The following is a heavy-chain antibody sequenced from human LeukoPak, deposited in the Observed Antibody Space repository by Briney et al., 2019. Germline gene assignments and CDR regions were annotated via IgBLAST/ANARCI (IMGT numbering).Heavy chain of an antibody. CDR3: ARDRYYYDRSGYYLFGY. V-gene: IGHV3-30-3*01. Sequence: GRSLRLSCAASGFTFSSYAMHWVRQAPGKGLEWVAVISYDGSNKYYADSVKGRFTISRDNSKNTLYLQMNSLRAEDTAVYYCARDRYYYDRSGYYLFGYWGQGTLVTVST. CDR1: GFTFSSYA. D-gene: IGHD3-22*01. CDR2: ISYDGSNK. J-gene: IGHJ4*02.